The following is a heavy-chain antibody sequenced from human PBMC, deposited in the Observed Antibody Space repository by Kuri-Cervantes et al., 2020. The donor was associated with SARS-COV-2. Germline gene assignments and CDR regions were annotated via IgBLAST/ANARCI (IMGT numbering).Heavy chain of an antibody. J-gene: IGHJ4*02. CDR1: GGSFSGYY. D-gene: IGHD2-8*01. CDR2: INHSGST. CDR3: ARTSEMGYYFDY. Sequence: GSLRLSCAVYGGSFSGYYWSWIRQPPGKGLEWIGEINHSGSTNYNPSLKSRVTISVGTSKNQFSLKLSSVTAADTAVYYCARTSEMGYYFDYWGQGTLVTVSS. V-gene: IGHV4-34*01.